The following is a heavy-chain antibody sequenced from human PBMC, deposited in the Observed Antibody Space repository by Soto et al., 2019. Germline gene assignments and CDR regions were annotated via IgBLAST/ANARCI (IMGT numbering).Heavy chain of an antibody. D-gene: IGHD6-6*01. CDR2: ISGSGGST. J-gene: IGHJ5*02. V-gene: IGHV3-23*01. CDR1: GFTFSSYA. CDR3: AKDPRSSRGGINWFDP. Sequence: GGSLRLSCAASGFTFSSYAMSWVRQAPGKGLEWVSAISGSGGSTYYADSVKSRFTISRDNSKNTLYLQMNSLRAEDTAVYYCAKDPRSSRGGINWFDPWGQGTLVTVSS.